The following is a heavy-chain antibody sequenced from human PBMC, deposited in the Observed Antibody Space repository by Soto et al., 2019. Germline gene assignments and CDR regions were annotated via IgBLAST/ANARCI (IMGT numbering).Heavy chain of an antibody. CDR1: GFTFSSYG. Sequence: GWSLRLSCAASGFTFSSYGMHWVRQAPGKGLEWVAVISYDGSNKYYADSVKGRFTISRDNSKNTLYLQMNSLRAEDTAVYYCAIDGSMKVAYHLDHRGQGSLVTVSS. CDR3: AIDGSMKVAYHLDH. V-gene: IGHV3-30*03. D-gene: IGHD3-22*01. CDR2: ISYDGSNK. J-gene: IGHJ4*02.